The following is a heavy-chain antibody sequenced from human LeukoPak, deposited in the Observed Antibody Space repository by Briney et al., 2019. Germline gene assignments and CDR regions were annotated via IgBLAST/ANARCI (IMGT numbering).Heavy chain of an antibody. CDR1: GYTLTELS. J-gene: IGHJ4*02. V-gene: IGHV1-69*13. CDR3: ASPQSDGKLDY. Sequence: GASVKVSCKVSGYTLTELSMHWVRQAPGQGLEWMGGIIPIFGTANYAQKFQGRVTITADESTSTAYMELSSLGSEDTAVYYCASPQSDGKLDYWGQGTLVTVSS. CDR2: IIPIFGTA. D-gene: IGHD5-24*01.